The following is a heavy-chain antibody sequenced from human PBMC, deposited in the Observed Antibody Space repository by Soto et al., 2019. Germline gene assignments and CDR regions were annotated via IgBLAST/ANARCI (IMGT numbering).Heavy chain of an antibody. CDR1: GFTFSSYG. J-gene: IGHJ6*02. CDR2: ISYDGSNK. CDR3: AKDQDYYGLPECGMDV. V-gene: IGHV3-30*18. Sequence: QVQLVESGGGVVQPGRSLRLSCAASGFTFSSYGMHWVRQAPGKGLEWVAVISYDGSNKYYADSVKGRFTISRDNSKNTLYLQMNSLRAEDTAVYYCAKDQDYYGLPECGMDVWGQGTTVTVSS. D-gene: IGHD3-10*01.